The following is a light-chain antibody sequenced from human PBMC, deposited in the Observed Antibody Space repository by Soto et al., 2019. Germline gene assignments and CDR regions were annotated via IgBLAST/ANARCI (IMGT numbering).Light chain of an antibody. CDR3: QQYYSYPRT. CDR1: QGISSY. V-gene: IGKV1-8*01. Sequence: AIRMTQSPSSLSSSTGDRVTITGRAMQGISSYLAWYQQKPGKAPKPLIYAASTLQSGVPSRFSGSGSGTDFTLTISCLQSEDFATYYCQQYYSYPRTFGQGTKVDI. J-gene: IGKJ1*01. CDR2: AAS.